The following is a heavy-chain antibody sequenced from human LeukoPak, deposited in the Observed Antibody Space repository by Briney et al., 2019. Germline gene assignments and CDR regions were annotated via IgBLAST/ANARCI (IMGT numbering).Heavy chain of an antibody. CDR3: AVGVTPYS. CDR2: IIPIFGTA. D-gene: IGHD4-23*01. J-gene: IGHJ5*02. CDR1: GGTFSSYA. V-gene: IGHV1-69*05. Sequence: GASVKVSCKAPGGTFSSYAISWVRQAPGQGLEWMGGIIPIFGTANYAQKFQGRVTITTGESTSTAYMELSSLRSEDTAVYYCAVGVTPYSWGQGTLVTVSS.